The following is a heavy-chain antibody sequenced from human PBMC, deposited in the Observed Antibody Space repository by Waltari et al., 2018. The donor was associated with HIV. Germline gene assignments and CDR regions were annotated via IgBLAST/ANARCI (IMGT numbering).Heavy chain of an antibody. CDR2: VFLKGDT. V-gene: IGHV4-39*06. CDR3: ARDQRGDYNFWSLPNHNYGMDV. CDR1: GGSISSSKYS. Sequence: LLLEEPGPGLVQPSETQSLTCSVSGGSISSSKYSWGWLRQSPGQRLEWLGNVFLKGDTNYKPTLKSRLARTVDTSTNQFVLALYVMTAAETATYYCARDQRGDYNFWSLPNHNYGMDVWGQGITVTVSS. D-gene: IGHD3-3*01. J-gene: IGHJ6*02.